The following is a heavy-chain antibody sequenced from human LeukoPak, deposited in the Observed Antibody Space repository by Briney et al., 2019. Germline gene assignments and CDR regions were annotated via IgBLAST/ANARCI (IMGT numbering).Heavy chain of an antibody. V-gene: IGHV3-48*02. CDR1: GFTFSNYG. Sequence: GGSLRLSCAASGFTFSNYGMNWVRLAPGKGLEWLSYITPTSSTIYYADSVKGRFTVSRDNARNSLYLQMNSLRDEDTAVYYCARAWGSDYWGQGTLVTVSP. CDR2: ITPTSSTI. J-gene: IGHJ4*02. CDR3: ARAWGSDY. D-gene: IGHD7-27*01.